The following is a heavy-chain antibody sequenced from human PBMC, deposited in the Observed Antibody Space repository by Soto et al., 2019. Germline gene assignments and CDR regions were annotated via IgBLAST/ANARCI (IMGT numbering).Heavy chain of an antibody. CDR1: GYTFTSYG. D-gene: IGHD6-6*01. CDR2: ISAYNGNT. J-gene: IGHJ6*02. CDR3: ARADSSYILRYYYYGMDV. V-gene: IGHV1-18*04. Sequence: QVQLVQSGAEVKKPGASVKVSCKASGYTFTSYGISWVRQAPGQGLEWMGWISAYNGNTNYAQKLQGRVTMTTDTSTSTAYMELGSLRSDDTAVYYCARADSSYILRYYYYGMDVWGQGTTVTVSS.